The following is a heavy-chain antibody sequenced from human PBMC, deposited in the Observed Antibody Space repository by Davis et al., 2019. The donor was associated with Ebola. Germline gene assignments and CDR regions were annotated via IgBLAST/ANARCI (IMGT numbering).Heavy chain of an antibody. J-gene: IGHJ4*02. V-gene: IGHV3-21*01. D-gene: IGHD3-9*01. Sequence: GGSLRLSCAASGFTFSSYAMSWVRQAPGKGLEWVSSISSSSSYIYYADSVKGRFTISRDNAKNSLYLQMNSLRAEDTAVYYCARSSRYYPGYWGQGTLVTVSS. CDR3: ARSSRYYPGY. CDR2: ISSSSSYI. CDR1: GFTFSSYA.